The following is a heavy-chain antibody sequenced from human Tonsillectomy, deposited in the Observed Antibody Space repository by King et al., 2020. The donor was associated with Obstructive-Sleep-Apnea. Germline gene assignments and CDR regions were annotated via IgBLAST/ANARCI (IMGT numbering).Heavy chain of an antibody. CDR2: ISSSSSTI. CDR3: ARTLPLRYDSSGYYGVGLDY. D-gene: IGHD3-22*01. V-gene: IGHV3-48*04. CDR1: GFTFSSYG. J-gene: IGHJ4*02. Sequence: VQLVESGGGLVQPGGSLRLSCAASGFTFSSYGMNWVRQAPGKGLEWGSYISSSSSTIYYADSVKGRFTISRDNAKNSRYLQMNSLRAADTAVYYCARTLPLRYDSSGYYGVGLDYWGQGSLVTVSS.